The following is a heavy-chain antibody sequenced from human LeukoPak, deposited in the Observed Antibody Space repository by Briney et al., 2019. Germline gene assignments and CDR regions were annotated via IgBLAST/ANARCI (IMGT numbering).Heavy chain of an antibody. CDR1: GFTFSSYS. CDR2: ISSSSNTI. V-gene: IGHV3-48*01. Sequence: GGSLRLSCAASGFTFSSYSMNWVRQAPGKGLEWVSYISSSSNTIYYADSVKGRFTISRDNSKNTLYLQMNSLRAEDTALYYCAKDLVAGYNYGFDYWGQGTLVTVSS. J-gene: IGHJ4*02. CDR3: AKDLVAGYNYGFDY. D-gene: IGHD5-24*01.